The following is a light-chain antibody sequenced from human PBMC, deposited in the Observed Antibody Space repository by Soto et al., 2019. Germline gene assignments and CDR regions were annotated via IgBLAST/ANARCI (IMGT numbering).Light chain of an antibody. Sequence: EIVMTQSPATLSASPGERVTLSCRASQGVTTTLAWYQQKPGQAPRLLIYGASTRATGIPARFSGSGSGTEFTLTISSLQSEDFVVYFCQQYSILPPAFGQGTRLEVK. CDR2: GAS. CDR1: QGVTTT. CDR3: QQYSILPPA. J-gene: IGKJ5*01. V-gene: IGKV3-15*01.